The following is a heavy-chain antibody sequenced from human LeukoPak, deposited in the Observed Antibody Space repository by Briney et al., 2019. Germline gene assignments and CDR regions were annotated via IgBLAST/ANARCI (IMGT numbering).Heavy chain of an antibody. CDR3: ARENYVWGSYRYSPYFDY. CDR1: GGSFSGYY. J-gene: IGHJ4*02. V-gene: IGHV4-34*01. D-gene: IGHD3-16*02. CDR2: INHSGST. Sequence: SETLSLTCAVYGGSFSGYYWSWIRQPPGKGLEWIGEINHSGSTNYNPSLKSRVTISVDTSKNQFSLKLSSVTAADTAVYYCARENYVWGSYRYSPYFDYWGQGTLVTVSS.